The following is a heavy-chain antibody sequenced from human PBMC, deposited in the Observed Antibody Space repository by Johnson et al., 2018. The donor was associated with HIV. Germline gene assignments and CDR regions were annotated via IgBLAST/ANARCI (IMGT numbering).Heavy chain of an antibody. CDR2: ISYDGNNK. V-gene: IGHV3-30*19. CDR3: AREGEDSTSSSGAFDI. J-gene: IGHJ3*02. D-gene: IGHD6-6*01. Sequence: QVQLVESGGNFIQPGGSLRLSCAASGFTFSIYDIQWVRQAPGKGLEWVAVISYDGNNKYYADSVKGRFTISRDNSRNTLYLQMNTLRTEDTAVYYCAREGEDSTSSSGAFDIWGQGTMVTVSS. CDR1: GFTFSIYD.